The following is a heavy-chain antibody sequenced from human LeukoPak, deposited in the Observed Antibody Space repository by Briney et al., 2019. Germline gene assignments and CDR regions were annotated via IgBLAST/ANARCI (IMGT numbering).Heavy chain of an antibody. CDR1: GYSISSGYY. CDR2: IYHSGST. D-gene: IGHD6-13*01. J-gene: IGHJ5*02. CDR3: ARERIAAANNWFDP. Sequence: SETLSLTCTVSGYSISSGYYWGWIRQPPGKGLEWIGSIYHSGSTYYNPSLKSRVTISVDTSKNLFSLKLSSVTAADTAVYYCARERIAAANNWFDPWGQGTLVTVSS. V-gene: IGHV4-38-2*02.